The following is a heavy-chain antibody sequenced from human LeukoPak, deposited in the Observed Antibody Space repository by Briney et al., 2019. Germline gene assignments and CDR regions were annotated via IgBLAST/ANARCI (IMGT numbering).Heavy chain of an antibody. V-gene: IGHV3-23*01. CDR3: AKDGPASPTNYDFWSGYYADYYYYMDV. D-gene: IGHD3-3*01. CDR2: ISGSGGST. Sequence: GGSLRLSCAASGFTFSSYAMSWVRQAPGKGLEWVSAISGSGGSTYYADSVKGRFTISRDNSKNTLYLQMNSLRAEDTAVYYCAKDGPASPTNYDFWSGYYADYYYYMDVWVKGTTVTVSS. J-gene: IGHJ6*03. CDR1: GFTFSSYA.